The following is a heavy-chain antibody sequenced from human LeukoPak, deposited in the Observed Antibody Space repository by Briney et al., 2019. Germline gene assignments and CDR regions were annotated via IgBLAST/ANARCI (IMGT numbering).Heavy chain of an antibody. V-gene: IGHV3-33*03. D-gene: IGHD6-13*01. CDR2: ILYDGSNK. CDR1: GFALTSSA. J-gene: IGHJ4*02. CDR3: AKGRIAAAGHYFDY. Sequence: GSLLRSFAASGFALTSSAMHWVRRAPGKGREWGAVILYDGSNKYYSDSVKGRFTISRDKSKNTLYLQMNSLRAEDTAVYYCAKGRIAAAGHYFDYWGQGTLVTVSS.